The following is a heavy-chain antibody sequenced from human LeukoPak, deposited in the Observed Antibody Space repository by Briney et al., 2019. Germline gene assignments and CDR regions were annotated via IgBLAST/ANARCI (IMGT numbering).Heavy chain of an antibody. Sequence: GGSLRLSCAASGFTFSGFAMSGVRRTPGKGREGVSGISGSGDNTLYAASVKGRFTISRDNSKNTLYMAMNSLRAEDTAIYYCAKMKGHPLQKYYMDVWGKGPTVTVSS. CDR1: GFTFSGFA. V-gene: IGHV3-23*01. J-gene: IGHJ6*03. CDR2: ISGSGDNT. CDR3: AKMKGHPLQKYYMDV.